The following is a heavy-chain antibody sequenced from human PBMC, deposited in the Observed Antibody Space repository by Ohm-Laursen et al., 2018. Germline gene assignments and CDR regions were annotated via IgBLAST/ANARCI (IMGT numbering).Heavy chain of an antibody. CDR3: VTVLTLGY. CDR2: ISSSSSYI. D-gene: IGHD2-8*01. V-gene: IGHV3-21*01. J-gene: IGHJ4*02. Sequence: SLGLSCTASGFTFSSYSMNWVRQAPGKGLEWVSSISSSSSYIYYADSVKGRFTISRDNAKNSLYLQMNSLRAEDTAVYYCVTVLTLGYWGQGTLVTVSS. CDR1: GFTFSSYS.